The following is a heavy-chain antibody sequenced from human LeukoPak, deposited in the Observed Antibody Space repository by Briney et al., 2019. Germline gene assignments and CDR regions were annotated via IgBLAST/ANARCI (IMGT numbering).Heavy chain of an antibody. D-gene: IGHD3-16*01. CDR1: GFTFSSYG. CDR2: IWYDGSNK. Sequence: GGSLRLSCAASGFTFSSYGMHWVRQAPGKGLEWVAVIWYDGSNKYYADSVKGRFTIPRDDSKNTLYLQMNSLRAEDTAVYYCAKGLGLSVTAPIDYWGQGTLVTVSS. V-gene: IGHV3-33*06. J-gene: IGHJ4*02. CDR3: AKGLGLSVTAPIDY.